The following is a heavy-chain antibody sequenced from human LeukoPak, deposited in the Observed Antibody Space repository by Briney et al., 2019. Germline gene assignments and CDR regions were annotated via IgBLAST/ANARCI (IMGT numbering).Heavy chain of an antibody. V-gene: IGHV4-59*01. CDR1: GGSIGSYY. D-gene: IGHD4-17*01. Sequence: SETLSLTCTVSGGSIGSYYWSWIRQPPGKGLGWIGYIYYSGSTNYNPSLKSRVTISVDTSKNQFSLKLSSVTAADTAVYYCARENYGDYESALDYWGQGTLVTVSS. CDR2: IYYSGST. CDR3: ARENYGDYESALDY. J-gene: IGHJ4*02.